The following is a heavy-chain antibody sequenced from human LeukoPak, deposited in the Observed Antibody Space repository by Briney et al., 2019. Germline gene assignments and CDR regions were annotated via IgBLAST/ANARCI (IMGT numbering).Heavy chain of an antibody. J-gene: IGHJ4*02. D-gene: IGHD6-13*01. CDR3: ARVAAAGNYYFDY. Sequence: PSETLSLTCTVSGGSISSSTFYWGWIRQPPGKGLEWIGSLYYSGSTYYNPSLKSRVTISVDTSKNQFSLRLSSVTAADTAVYFCARVAAAGNYYFDYWGQGTLVTVSS. CDR2: LYYSGST. CDR1: GGSISSSTFY. V-gene: IGHV4-39*07.